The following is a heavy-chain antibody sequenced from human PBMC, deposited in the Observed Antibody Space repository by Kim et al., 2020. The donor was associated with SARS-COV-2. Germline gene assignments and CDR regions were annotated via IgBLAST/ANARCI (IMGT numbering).Heavy chain of an antibody. J-gene: IGHJ3*02. CDR3: AKVGGYTYGHDGFDI. V-gene: IGHV3-72*01. CDR2: IRAKINGYTT. Sequence: GSLRLSCAASGFTLGDHYMDWVRQIPGKGLEWLGRIRAKINGYTTEYATSVKGRFIISRDDSKNSMYLQMSSLKTEDTAVYYCAKVGGYTYGHDGFDIWGQGTMVTVSS. CDR1: GFTLGDHY. D-gene: IGHD6-25*01.